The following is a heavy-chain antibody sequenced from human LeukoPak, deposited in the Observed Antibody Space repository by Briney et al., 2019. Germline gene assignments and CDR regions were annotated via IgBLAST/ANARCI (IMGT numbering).Heavy chain of an antibody. CDR2: VHQTGSP. V-gene: IGHV4-38-2*01. CDR1: GSSVNSDQY. D-gene: IGHD3-16*02. CDR3: AMLRLGELSLLANAYDI. J-gene: IGHJ3*02. Sequence: SETLSLTCDVSGSSVNSDQYWGWMRHSPGAGLEWIGSVHQTGSPYYNPSLGSRVSLSKDSTKNSFSLRLPSVTAADTAVYYCAMLRLGELSLLANAYDIWGQGTMVIVSS.